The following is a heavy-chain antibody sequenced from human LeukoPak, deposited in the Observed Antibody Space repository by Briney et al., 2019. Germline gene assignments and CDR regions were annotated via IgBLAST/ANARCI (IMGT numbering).Heavy chain of an antibody. CDR2: ISYDGNTE. D-gene: IGHD3-22*01. V-gene: IGHV3-30*18. Sequence: GGSLRLSCAASGSTFSNYGMHWVRQAPGKGLEWVAVISYDGNTEYYTDSVKGRSTISRDNSKNTLYLQMNSLRAEDTAVYYCAKVHLTYYFDSSGYGFQDYWGQGTLVTVSS. J-gene: IGHJ4*02. CDR3: AKVHLTYYFDSSGYGFQDY. CDR1: GSTFSNYG.